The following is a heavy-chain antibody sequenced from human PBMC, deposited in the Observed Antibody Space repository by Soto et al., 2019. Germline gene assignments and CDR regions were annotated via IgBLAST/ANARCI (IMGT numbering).Heavy chain of an antibody. Sequence: PGESLKICCAASEFTFSSYGMHWVRQAPGKGLEWVAVIWYDGSNKYYADSVKGRFTISRDNSKNTLYLQMNSLRAEDTAVYYCARDQGGRFLEWLLSDYYYYGMDVWGQGTTVTVS. CDR3: ARDQGGRFLEWLLSDYYYYGMDV. CDR2: IWYDGSNK. D-gene: IGHD3-3*01. V-gene: IGHV3-33*01. J-gene: IGHJ6*02. CDR1: EFTFSSYG.